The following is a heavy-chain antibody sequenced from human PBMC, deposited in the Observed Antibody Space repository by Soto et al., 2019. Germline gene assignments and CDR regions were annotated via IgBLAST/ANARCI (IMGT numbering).Heavy chain of an antibody. J-gene: IGHJ4*02. CDR3: ARLGVFPWGNADY. Sequence: QLQLQESGPGLVKPSETLSLTCTVSGGSISSSSYYWGWIRQPPGKGLEWIGSIYYSGSTYYNPSLKSRVTISVDTSKNQFSLKLSSVTAADTAVYYCARLGVFPWGNADYWGQGTLVTVSS. V-gene: IGHV4-39*01. D-gene: IGHD3-16*01. CDR1: GGSISSSSYY. CDR2: IYYSGST.